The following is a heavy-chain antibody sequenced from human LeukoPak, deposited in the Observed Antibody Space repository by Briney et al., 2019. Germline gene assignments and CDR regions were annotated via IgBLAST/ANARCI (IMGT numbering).Heavy chain of an antibody. V-gene: IGHV3-53*01. CDR3: VGRRGDYHY. CDR2: IYSGGST. Sequence: PGGSLRLSCAVSEFTVSSNYKSWVRQAPGKGLEWVSVIYSGGSTYYADSVKGRFTTSRDNSKNTLYLQMNSLRAEDTAVYYCVGRRGDYHYWGQGTLVTVSS. CDR1: EFTVSSNY. D-gene: IGHD4-17*01. J-gene: IGHJ4*02.